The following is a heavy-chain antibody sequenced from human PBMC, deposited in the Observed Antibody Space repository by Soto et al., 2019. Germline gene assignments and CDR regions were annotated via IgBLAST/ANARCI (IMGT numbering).Heavy chain of an antibody. CDR1: GFTFSSYA. J-gene: IGHJ4*02. V-gene: IGHV3-23*01. D-gene: IGHD3-3*01. CDR2: ISGSGGST. CDR3: AKDAARVLRFLEWHPAGYFDY. Sequence: PGGSLRLSCAASGFTFSSYAMSWVRQAPGKGLEWVSAISGSGGSTYYADSVKGRFTISRDNSKNTLYLQMNSLRAEDTAVYYCAKDAARVLRFLEWHPAGYFDYWGQGTLVTVSS.